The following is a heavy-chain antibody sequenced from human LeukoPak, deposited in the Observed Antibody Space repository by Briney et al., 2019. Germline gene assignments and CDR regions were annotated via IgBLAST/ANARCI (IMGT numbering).Heavy chain of an antibody. V-gene: IGHV3-23*01. CDR1: GFSFSNYG. CDR3: AKSRSPGYSMGYDPDY. Sequence: GGSLRLSCAASGFSFSNYGVNWFRQTPGKGLEWVSAISGSGGGTFYAPSVKGRFTISRDNSKNMLFLQMNGLRAEDTATYYCAKSRSPGYSMGYDPDYWGQGTLVIVST. CDR2: ISGSGGGT. J-gene: IGHJ4*02. D-gene: IGHD5-18*01.